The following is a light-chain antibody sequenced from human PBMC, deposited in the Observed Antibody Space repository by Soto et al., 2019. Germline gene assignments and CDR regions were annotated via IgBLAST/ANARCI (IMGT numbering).Light chain of an antibody. CDR2: GAS. J-gene: IGKJ1*01. CDR3: QRYGSSPWT. CDR1: QSVSSSY. V-gene: IGKV3-20*01. Sequence: EIVLTQSPGTLSLSPGERATLSCRASQSVSSSYLAWYQQKPGQAPRLLIYGASSRATGIPDRFSGSGSGTDFTLTISRLEPEDFAVYYCQRYGSSPWTFGQGTK.